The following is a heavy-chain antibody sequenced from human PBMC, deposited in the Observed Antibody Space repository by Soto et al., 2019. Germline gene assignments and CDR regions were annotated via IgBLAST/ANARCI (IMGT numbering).Heavy chain of an antibody. CDR3: ARDTVRGVIIDY. CDR1: GYTFTSYY. J-gene: IGHJ4*02. CDR2: INPSGGST. Sequence: QVQLVQSGAEVKKPGASVKVSCKASGYTFTSYYMHWVRQAPGQGLEWMGIINPSGGSTSYAQKFQVRVTMTRDTSTSTVYMELSSLRSEDTAVYYCARDTVRGVIIDYWGQGTLVTVSS. D-gene: IGHD3-10*01. V-gene: IGHV1-46*01.